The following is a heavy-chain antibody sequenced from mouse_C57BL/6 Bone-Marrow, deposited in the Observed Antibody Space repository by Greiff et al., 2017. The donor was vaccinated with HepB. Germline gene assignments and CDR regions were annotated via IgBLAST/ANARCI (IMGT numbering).Heavy chain of an antibody. CDR2: IDPANGNT. CDR3: ASKGPYYGSSYGFAY. CDR1: GFNIKNTY. D-gene: IGHD1-1*01. J-gene: IGHJ3*01. V-gene: IGHV14-3*01. Sequence: VQLQHSVAELVRPGASVKLSCTASGFNIKNTYMHWVKQRPEQGLEWIGRIDPANGNTKYAPKFQGKATITADTSSNTAYLQLSSLTSEDTAIYYCASKGPYYGSSYGFAYWGQGTLVTVSA.